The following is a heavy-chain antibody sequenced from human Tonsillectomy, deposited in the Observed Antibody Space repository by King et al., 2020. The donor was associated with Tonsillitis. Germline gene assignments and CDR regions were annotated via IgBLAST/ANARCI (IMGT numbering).Heavy chain of an antibody. Sequence: EVQLVESGGGLVKPGGSLRLSCAASGFTFSSYSMNWVRQAPGKGLEWVSSISSSSSYIYYADSMKGRFTISRDNAKNSLYLQMNSLRAEDTAVYYCARGEGFVGTTVRRWFDPWGQGTLVTVSS. CDR2: ISSSSSYI. CDR1: GFTFSSYS. D-gene: IGHD1-1*01. V-gene: IGHV3-21*01. J-gene: IGHJ5*02. CDR3: ARGEGFVGTTVRRWFDP.